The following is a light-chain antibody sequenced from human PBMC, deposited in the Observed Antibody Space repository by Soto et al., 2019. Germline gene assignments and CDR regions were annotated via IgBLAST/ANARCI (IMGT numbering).Light chain of an antibody. V-gene: IGKV4-1*01. CDR1: QSFLFSSSNKTY. J-gene: IGKJ1*01. CDR3: QQYYSTPPT. Sequence: DIVMTQSPDSLAVSLGERATINCKSSQSFLFSSSNKTYLAWYQQKPGQPPKLLIYWASTRESGVPDRFSGSGSGTDFTLTISSLQAEDVAVYYCQQYYSTPPTFGQGTKVDIK. CDR2: WAS.